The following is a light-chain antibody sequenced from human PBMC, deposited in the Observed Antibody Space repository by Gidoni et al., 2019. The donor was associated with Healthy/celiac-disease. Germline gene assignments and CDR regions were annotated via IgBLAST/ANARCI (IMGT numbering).Light chain of an antibody. CDR1: QSVSSY. J-gene: IGKJ4*01. CDR2: DSS. Sequence: EIVLTQSPATLSLSPGQSATLSCRASQSVSSYLAWYQQKPGQAPGHLIYDSSNRATGIPARFSGSGCGTDFTITISSREHEEFAVYYCQKRSNWPPLTFGGGTKVEIK. CDR3: QKRSNWPPLT. V-gene: IGKV3-11*01.